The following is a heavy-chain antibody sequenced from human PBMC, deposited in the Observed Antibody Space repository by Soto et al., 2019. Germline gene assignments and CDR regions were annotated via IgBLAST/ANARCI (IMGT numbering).Heavy chain of an antibody. CDR2: IYYSGST. CDR1: GGSISSSSYY. CDR3: ARHSTYCSSTSCYGHFDY. D-gene: IGHD2-2*01. J-gene: IGHJ4*02. V-gene: IGHV4-39*01. Sequence: PSETLSLTCTVSGGSISSSSYYWGWIRQPPGKGLEWIGSIYYSGSTYYNPSLKSRVTISVDTSKNQFSLKLSSVTAADTAVYYCARHSTYCSSTSCYGHFDYWGQGTLVTVSS.